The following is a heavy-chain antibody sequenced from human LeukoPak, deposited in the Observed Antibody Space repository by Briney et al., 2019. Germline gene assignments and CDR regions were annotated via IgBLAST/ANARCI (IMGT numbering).Heavy chain of an antibody. J-gene: IGHJ4*02. Sequence: PGGSLRLSCAASGFSFSSFAMSWVRQTPGKGLEWVSAIGSFGTITYYADSVKGRFTISRDNSKNTLHLQMHSLRAEDTAIYYCAKDPPSSGWPNSFDYWGQGTLVTVSS. CDR1: GFSFSSFA. CDR2: IGSFGTIT. CDR3: AKDPPSSGWPNSFDY. V-gene: IGHV3-23*01. D-gene: IGHD6-19*01.